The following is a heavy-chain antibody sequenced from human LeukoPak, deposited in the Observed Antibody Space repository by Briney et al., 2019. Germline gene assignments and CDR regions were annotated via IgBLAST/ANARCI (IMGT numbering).Heavy chain of an antibody. J-gene: IGHJ5*02. CDR1: GGSISSYY. Sequence: SETLSLTCTVSGGSISSYYWSWIRQPPGKGLEWIGYIYYSGSTNYNPSLKSRVTISVDTSKNQFSLKLSSVTAADTAVYYCARGGTRWLQSGGWFDPWGQGTLVTVSS. CDR2: IYYSGST. V-gene: IGHV4-59*01. CDR3: ARGGTRWLQSGGWFDP. D-gene: IGHD5-24*01.